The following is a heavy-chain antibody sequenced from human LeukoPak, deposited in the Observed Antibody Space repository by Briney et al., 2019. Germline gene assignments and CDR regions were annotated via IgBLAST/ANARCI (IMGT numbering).Heavy chain of an antibody. Sequence: ASVKVSCKASGYTFTSYEINWVRQAPGQGLEWMGRINTNTGNPTYAQGFTGRFVFSLDTSVSTAYLQISSLKAEDTAVYYCARDYCSGGSCYYYYYYYMDVWGKGTTVTVSS. CDR1: GYTFTSYE. J-gene: IGHJ6*03. V-gene: IGHV7-4-1*02. CDR2: INTNTGNP. D-gene: IGHD2-15*01. CDR3: ARDYCSGGSCYYYYYYYMDV.